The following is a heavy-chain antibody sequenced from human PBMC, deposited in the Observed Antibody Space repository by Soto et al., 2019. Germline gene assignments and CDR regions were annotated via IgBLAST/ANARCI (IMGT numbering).Heavy chain of an antibody. CDR3: ARDRGRYCPSGTCPRGQYYGMDV. J-gene: IGHJ6*02. CDR2: MYFSGTT. V-gene: IGHV4-4*07. Sequence: QVQLQEAGPGLVKPSETLSLTCSVSGGSISDYYYWTWIRQPAGKGLEWIGRMYFSGTTNYKPSLKSRVTISVDTSKNQFSLRLTSVTAADTAVYYCARDRGRYCPSGTCPRGQYYGMDVWGQGTTVTVSS. CDR1: GGSISDYY. D-gene: IGHD2-8*01.